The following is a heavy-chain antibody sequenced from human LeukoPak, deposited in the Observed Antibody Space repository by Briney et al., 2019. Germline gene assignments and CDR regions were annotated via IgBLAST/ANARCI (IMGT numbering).Heavy chain of an antibody. D-gene: IGHD3-10*01. CDR2: IIPIFGTA. Sequence: ASVKVSCKASGGTFSSYAISWVRQAPGQGLEWMGGIIPIFGTANYAQKFQGRVTITADESTSTAYMELSSLRSEDTAVYYCAIADRPHGYGSVYYYYYMDVWGKGTTVTVSS. CDR3: AIADRPHGYGSVYYYYYMDV. CDR1: GGTFSSYA. V-gene: IGHV1-69*13. J-gene: IGHJ6*03.